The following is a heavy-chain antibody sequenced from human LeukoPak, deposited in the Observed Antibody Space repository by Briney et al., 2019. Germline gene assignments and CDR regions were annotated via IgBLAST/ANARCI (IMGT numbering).Heavy chain of an antibody. CDR3: ARDRGQLENAFDV. Sequence: PSQTLSLTCTVSGRSISSYYWSWIRHPAGKGLEWIGRIYTSGSTSYNPSLKSRVPMSVDTSKNQFSLKLSSVTAADTAVYYCARDRGQLENAFDVWGQGTMVTVSS. CDR2: IYTSGST. CDR1: GRSISSYY. D-gene: IGHD3-10*01. J-gene: IGHJ3*01. V-gene: IGHV4-4*07.